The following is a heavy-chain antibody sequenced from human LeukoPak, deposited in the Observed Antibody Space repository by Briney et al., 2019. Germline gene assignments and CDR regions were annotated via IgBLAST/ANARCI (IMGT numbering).Heavy chain of an antibody. Sequence: ASVTVSCKASGGTFSSYAISWVRQAPGQGLEWMGGIIPIFGTANYAQKFQGRVTITADESTSTAYMELSSLRSEDTAVYYCAGLGEHAGYYYGMDVWGQGTMVTVSS. V-gene: IGHV1-69*13. D-gene: IGHD2-21*01. CDR1: GGTFSSYA. J-gene: IGHJ6*02. CDR3: AGLGEHAGYYYGMDV. CDR2: IIPIFGTA.